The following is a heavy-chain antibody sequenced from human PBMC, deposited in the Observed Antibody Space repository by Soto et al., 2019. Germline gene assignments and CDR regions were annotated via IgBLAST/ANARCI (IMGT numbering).Heavy chain of an antibody. Sequence: PSQTLSLTCVISGDSVSSNSAAWNWIRQSPSRGLEWLGRTYYRSKWYNDYAVSVKSRITINPDTSKNQFSLQLNSVTPEDTAVYYCAREYDFWSGTYYYGMDVWGQGTTVTVSS. CDR3: AREYDFWSGTYYYGMDV. CDR2: TYYRSKWYN. J-gene: IGHJ6*02. D-gene: IGHD3-3*01. CDR1: GDSVSSNSAA. V-gene: IGHV6-1*01.